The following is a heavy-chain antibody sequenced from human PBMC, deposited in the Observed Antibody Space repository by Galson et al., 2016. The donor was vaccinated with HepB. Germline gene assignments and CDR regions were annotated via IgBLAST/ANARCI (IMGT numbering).Heavy chain of an antibody. CDR3: AKSLFRGARDF. V-gene: IGHV3-23*01. Sequence: SLRLSCATSGFTFRLYAMTWFRQAPGKGLEWVSAISGDRYYIYYADSVQGRFTISRDNARNILYLQMDGLRNEDTALYFCAKSLFRGARDFWGQGTLVTVSS. CDR1: GFTFRLYA. J-gene: IGHJ4*02. CDR2: ISGDRYYI. D-gene: IGHD3-10*01.